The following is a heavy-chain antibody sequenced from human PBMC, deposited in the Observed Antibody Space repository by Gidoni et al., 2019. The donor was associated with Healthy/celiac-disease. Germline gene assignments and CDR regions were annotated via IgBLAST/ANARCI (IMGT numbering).Heavy chain of an antibody. CDR3: ARAGYYDILTGQYYFDY. V-gene: IGHV6-1*01. CDR1: GDSVSSNSAS. Sequence: QVQLQQSGPGLVKPSQTLSLTCAISGDSVSSNSASWNWIRQSPSRGLEWLGRTYYRSKWYNDYAVSVKSRITINPDTSKNQFSLQLNSVTPEDTAVYYCARAGYYDILTGQYYFDYWGQGTLVTVSS. CDR2: TYYRSKWYN. J-gene: IGHJ4*02. D-gene: IGHD3-9*01.